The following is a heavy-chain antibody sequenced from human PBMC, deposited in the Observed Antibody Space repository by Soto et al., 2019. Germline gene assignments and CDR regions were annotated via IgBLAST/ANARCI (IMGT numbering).Heavy chain of an antibody. D-gene: IGHD3-10*01. Sequence: SVKVSCTASGGTLSSYAISWVRQAPGQGLEWMGGIIPIFGTANYAQKFQGRVTITADESTSTAYMELSSLRSEDTAVYYCARGAGSYYALGYYYYGMDVWGQGTTVTVSS. CDR1: GGTLSSYA. V-gene: IGHV1-69*13. CDR2: IIPIFGTA. CDR3: ARGAGSYYALGYYYYGMDV. J-gene: IGHJ6*02.